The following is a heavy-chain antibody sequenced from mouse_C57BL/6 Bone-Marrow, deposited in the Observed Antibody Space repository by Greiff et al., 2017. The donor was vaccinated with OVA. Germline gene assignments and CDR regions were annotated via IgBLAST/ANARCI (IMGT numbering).Heavy chain of an antibody. V-gene: IGHV5-16*01. J-gene: IGHJ3*01. D-gene: IGHD1-1*01. CDR3: ARAGGRDYVSWFAY. CDR1: GFTFSDYY. CDR2: INYDGSST. Sequence: EVKLMESEGGLVQPGSSMKLSCTASGFTFSDYYMAWVRQVPEKGLEWVANINYDGSSTYYLDSLKSRFIISRDNAKNILYLQMSSLKSEDTATYYCARAGGRDYVSWFAYWGQGTLVTVSA.